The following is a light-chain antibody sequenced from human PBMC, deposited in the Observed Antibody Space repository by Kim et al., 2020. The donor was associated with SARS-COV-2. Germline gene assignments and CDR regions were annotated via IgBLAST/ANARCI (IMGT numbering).Light chain of an antibody. CDR1: QSISSY. J-gene: IGKJ2*03. CDR2: AAS. CDR3: QQSYSTPYS. V-gene: IGKV1-39*01. Sequence: SASVGGRVTITCRASQSISSYLNWYQQKPGKAPKLLIYAASSLQSGVPSRFSGSGSGTDFTLIISSLQPEDFATYYCQQSYSTPYSFGQGTKLEI.